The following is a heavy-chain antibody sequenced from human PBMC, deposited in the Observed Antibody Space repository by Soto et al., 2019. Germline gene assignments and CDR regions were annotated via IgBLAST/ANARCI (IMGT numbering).Heavy chain of an antibody. CDR2: INPNSGET. Sequence: ASVKVSCKASGYTFIDYFIHWLRQAPGQGLEWMGWINPNSGETKFAQTFQGRVTMTRDTSTSTAYLELNRLRSDDTAVYYCARLNWNPYPYGRDVWGQGTTVTVSS. J-gene: IGHJ6*02. V-gene: IGHV1-2*02. D-gene: IGHD1-1*01. CDR3: ARLNWNPYPYGRDV. CDR1: GYTFIDYF.